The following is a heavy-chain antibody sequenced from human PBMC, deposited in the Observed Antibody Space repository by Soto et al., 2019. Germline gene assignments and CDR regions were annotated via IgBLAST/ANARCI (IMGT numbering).Heavy chain of an antibody. J-gene: IGHJ6*02. Sequence: GGSLRLSCAASGFTFRSCAMGWVRQAPGKGLEWVSDIIDSGASTYYADSVKGRFTISRDNSKSTLCLQMNSLRAEDTALYYCAKGRSYYYYYGVDVWGQGTTVTVSS. V-gene: IGHV3-23*01. CDR1: GFTFRSCA. CDR3: AKGRSYYYYYGVDV. CDR2: IIDSGAST.